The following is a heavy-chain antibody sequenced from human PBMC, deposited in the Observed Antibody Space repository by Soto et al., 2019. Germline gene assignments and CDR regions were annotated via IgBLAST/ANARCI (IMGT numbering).Heavy chain of an antibody. CDR1: GYDFAAYD. V-gene: IGHV1-8*02. Sequence: VASVKVSCKASGYDFAAYDINWVRQASGQGLEWMGWMNPINGATGSARRFQGRVSMTRNTATATAYLELTSLRSDDSAVYFCGRGPSPRAPAGGTPYYYAMDVWGQGTTVTSP. J-gene: IGHJ6*02. CDR2: MNPINGAT. CDR3: GRGPSPRAPAGGTPYYYAMDV. D-gene: IGHD2-2*01.